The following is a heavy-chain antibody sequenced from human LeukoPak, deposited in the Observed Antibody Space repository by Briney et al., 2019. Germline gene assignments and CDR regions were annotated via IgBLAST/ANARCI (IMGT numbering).Heavy chain of an antibody. CDR1: GYTFTGYY. CDR3: ARDQGRRSGSDAYYYGMDV. D-gene: IGHD3-10*01. CDR2: INPNSGGT. J-gene: IGHJ6*02. V-gene: IGHV1-2*04. Sequence: ASVKVSCKASGYTFTGYYMHWVRQAPGQGLEWMGWINPNSGGTNYAQKFQGWVTVTRDTSISTAYVELSRLRSDDTAVYYCARDQGRRSGSDAYYYGMDVWGQGTTVTVSS.